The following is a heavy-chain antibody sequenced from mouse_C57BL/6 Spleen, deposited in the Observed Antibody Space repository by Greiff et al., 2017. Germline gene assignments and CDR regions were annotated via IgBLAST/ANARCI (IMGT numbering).Heavy chain of an antibody. D-gene: IGHD3-3*01. Sequence: DVKLVESGGGLVKPGGSLKLSCAASGFTFSSYAMSWVRQTPEKRLEWVATISDGGSYTYYPDNVKGRFTISRDNAKNNLYLQMSHLKSEDTAMYYCARDRAVLDYWGQGTTLTVSS. CDR1: GFTFSSYA. J-gene: IGHJ2*01. CDR3: ARDRAVLDY. V-gene: IGHV5-4*01. CDR2: ISDGGSYT.